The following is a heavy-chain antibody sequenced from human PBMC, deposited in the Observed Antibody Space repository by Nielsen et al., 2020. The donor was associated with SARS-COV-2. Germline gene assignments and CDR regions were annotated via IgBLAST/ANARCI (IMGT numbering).Heavy chain of an antibody. D-gene: IGHD6-13*01. J-gene: IGHJ6*02. CDR3: ARGMNGIAAAQHYYYGMDV. CDR2: ISPNSGGT. Sequence: WVRQAPGQGLEWMGRISPNSGGTTYAQKFQGRVTMTRDTSISTAYMELSRLRSDDTAVYYCARGMNGIAAAQHYYYGMDVWGQGTTVTVSS. V-gene: IGHV1-2*06.